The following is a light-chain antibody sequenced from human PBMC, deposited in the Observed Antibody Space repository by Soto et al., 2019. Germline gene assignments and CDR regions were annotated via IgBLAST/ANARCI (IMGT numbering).Light chain of an antibody. V-gene: IGLV2-11*01. CDR1: SSDVDDYRY. CDR3: CSYVTTPEI. CDR2: DGN. J-gene: IGLJ1*01. Sequence: QSALAQPRSVSGSPGQLLTISCTGTSSDVDDYRYVSWYQQYPGKAPKLVIYDGNKRPSGVPDRFSGSNSGNTASLTISGLQPEDEADYYCCSYVTTPEIFGTGTKVTVL.